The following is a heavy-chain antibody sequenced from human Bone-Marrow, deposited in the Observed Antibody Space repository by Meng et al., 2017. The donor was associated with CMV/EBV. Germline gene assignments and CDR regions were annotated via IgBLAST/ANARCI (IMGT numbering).Heavy chain of an antibody. D-gene: IGHD2-15*01. V-gene: IGHV6-1*01. Sequence: SETLSLTCAISGDSVSSNSAAWNWIRQSPSRGLEWLGRTYYRSKWYNDYAVSVKSRITINPDTSKNQFSLQLNSVTPEDTAVYYCARHVVVVAATHYYGMDVWGQGTTVTVSS. CDR1: GDSVSSNSAA. J-gene: IGHJ6*02. CDR2: TYYRSKWYN. CDR3: ARHVVVVAATHYYGMDV.